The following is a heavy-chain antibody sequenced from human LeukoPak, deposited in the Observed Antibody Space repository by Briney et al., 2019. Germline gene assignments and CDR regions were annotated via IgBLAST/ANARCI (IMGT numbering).Heavy chain of an antibody. Sequence: PGGSLRLSCAASGFTFSSYWMSWVRQAPGKGLEWVANIKQDGSEKNYVDSVKGRFAISIDNAKNSLYLQMNSLRVEDTAVYWCARELSWSGRDYWGQGTLVTVSS. V-gene: IGHV3-7*01. D-gene: IGHD3-3*01. CDR2: IKQDGSEK. J-gene: IGHJ4*02. CDR3: ARELSWSGRDY. CDR1: GFTFSSYW.